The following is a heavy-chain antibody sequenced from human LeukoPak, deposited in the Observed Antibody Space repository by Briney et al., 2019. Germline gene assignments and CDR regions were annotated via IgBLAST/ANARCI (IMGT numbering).Heavy chain of an antibody. V-gene: IGHV1-46*01. Sequence: ASVKVSCKASGGTFSSYAISWVRQAPGQGLEWMGIINPSGGSTSYAQKFQGRITMTTDTSTSTAYMELRSLRSDDTAVYYCARSPLYYYDSSGYYSYYYYYMDVWGKGTTVTVSS. CDR3: ARSPLYYYDSSGYYSYYYYYMDV. CDR1: GGTFSSYA. J-gene: IGHJ6*03. CDR2: INPSGGST. D-gene: IGHD3-22*01.